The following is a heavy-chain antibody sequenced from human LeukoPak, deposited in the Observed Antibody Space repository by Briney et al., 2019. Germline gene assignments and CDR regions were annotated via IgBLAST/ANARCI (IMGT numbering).Heavy chain of an antibody. D-gene: IGHD5-18*01. V-gene: IGHV1-3*01. J-gene: IGHJ5*02. CDR1: GYTFTSYA. CDR3: ARDAGWSAAMVTFWFDP. CDR2: IDAGNGNT. Sequence: ASVKVSFKASGYTFTSYAMHWVRQAPGQRLEWMGWIDAGNGNTKYSQKFQGRVTITRDTSARTAYMELSSLRSEDTAVYYCARDAGWSAAMVTFWFDPWGQGTLVTVSS.